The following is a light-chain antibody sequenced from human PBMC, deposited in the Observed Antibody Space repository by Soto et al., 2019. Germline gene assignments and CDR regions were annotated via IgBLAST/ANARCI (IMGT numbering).Light chain of an antibody. CDR2: VAS. CDR3: QQSVTTPFT. Sequence: DIKLTQSPSSLSASVGDRVTITCRASQPLGTYLNWYKQTPAKDPKLLIYVASSLQSGVPSRFSGRGSGTDFTLTISRLQPEDFATYYCQQSVTTPFTFGPGTKVDI. J-gene: IGKJ3*01. V-gene: IGKV1-39*01. CDR1: QPLGTY.